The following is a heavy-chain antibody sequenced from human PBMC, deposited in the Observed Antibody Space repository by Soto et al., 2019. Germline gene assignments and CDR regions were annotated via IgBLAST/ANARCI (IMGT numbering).Heavy chain of an antibody. CDR3: AKSAPVDVDTAMDFDY. V-gene: IGHV3-30*18. CDR1: GFPCSSYG. J-gene: IGHJ4*02. Sequence: GGSLRLSCASSGFPCSSYGMHWVRQAPGKGLEWVAVISYDGSNKYYADSVKGRFTISRDNSKNTLYLQMNSLRAEDTAVYYCAKSAPVDVDTAMDFDYWGQGTLVTVSS. CDR2: ISYDGSNK. D-gene: IGHD5-18*01.